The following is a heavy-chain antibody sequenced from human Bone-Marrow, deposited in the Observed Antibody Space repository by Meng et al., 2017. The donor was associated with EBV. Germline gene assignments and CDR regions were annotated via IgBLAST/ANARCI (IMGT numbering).Heavy chain of an antibody. D-gene: IGHD3-22*01. Sequence: VQWGVSGGGLVKPGGSLRLSWAASGFNFSDYCMCWIRQAPGKGLEWVSDISSSGSTIYYADSVKGRFTISRDNAKNSLYLQMNSLRAEDTAVYYCARDGGDSSGYYYDYWGQGTLVTVSS. V-gene: IGHV3-11*01. CDR3: ARDGGDSSGYYYDY. J-gene: IGHJ4*02. CDR1: GFNFSDYC. CDR2: ISSSGSTI.